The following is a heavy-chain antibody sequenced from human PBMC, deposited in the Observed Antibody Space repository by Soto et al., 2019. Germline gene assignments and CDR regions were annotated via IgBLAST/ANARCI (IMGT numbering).Heavy chain of an antibody. CDR2: IYYSGNT. D-gene: IGHD3-3*01. V-gene: IGHV4-59*13. CDR1: GDSMSPFY. J-gene: IGHJ6*02. Sequence: QVLLQESGPGLVKPSETLSLTCTVSGDSMSPFYWNWIRQSPGKGLEWIGYIYYSGNTNYNPSLKSRVAISVDTSKNQFYLKLSSVTAADTAVYYCARGVYDYWSGYYAGSGLDVWGQGTTVTVSS. CDR3: ARGVYDYWSGYYAGSGLDV.